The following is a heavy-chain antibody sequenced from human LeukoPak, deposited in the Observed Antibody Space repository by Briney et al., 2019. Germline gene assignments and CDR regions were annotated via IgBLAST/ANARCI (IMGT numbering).Heavy chain of an antibody. CDR1: GYTFTSYA. CDR3: AREHAAAGASPDYFDY. D-gene: IGHD6-13*01. CDR2: INAGNGNT. V-gene: IGHV1-3*01. Sequence: ASVKVSCKASGYTFTSYAMHWVRQAPGQRLEWMGWINAGNGNTKYSQKFQGRVTITRDTSASTAYMELSSLRSEDTAVYYCAREHAAAGASPDYFDYWGQGTLVTVSP. J-gene: IGHJ4*02.